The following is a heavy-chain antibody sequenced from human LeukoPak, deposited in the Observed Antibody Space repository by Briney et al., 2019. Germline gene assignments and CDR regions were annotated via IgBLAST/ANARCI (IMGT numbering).Heavy chain of an antibody. CDR2: IREDGSVR. Sequence: GGSLRLSCAVSGFTFSTYLMTWVRQAPGKGLEWVANIREDGSVRYNVDSVKGRFTISRDNAENSLYLQMNSLRAEDTAVYYCARDPGISAAGTVGYFDYWGQGTLVTVSS. CDR3: ARDPGISAAGTVGYFDY. CDR1: GFTFSTYL. V-gene: IGHV3-7*01. D-gene: IGHD6-13*01. J-gene: IGHJ4*02.